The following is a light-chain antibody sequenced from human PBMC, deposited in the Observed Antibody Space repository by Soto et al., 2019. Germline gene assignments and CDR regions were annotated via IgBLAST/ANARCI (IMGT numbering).Light chain of an antibody. CDR3: AAWDDSLSGPV. CDR1: SSNIGSNY. V-gene: IGLV1-47*01. J-gene: IGLJ2*01. CDR2: RNN. Sequence: QSVLTQPPSASGTPGQRGTISCSGSSSNIGSNYVYWYQQIPGTAPKLLIYRNNQRPSGVPDRFSGSKSGTSASLAISGLRSEDGADYYCAAWDDSLSGPVFGGGTKVPVL.